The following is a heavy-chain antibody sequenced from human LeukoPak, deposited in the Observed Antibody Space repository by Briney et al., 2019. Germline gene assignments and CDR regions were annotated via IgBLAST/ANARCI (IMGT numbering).Heavy chain of an antibody. CDR1: GGTCSSYA. J-gene: IGHJ5*02. V-gene: IGHV1-69*13. CDR3: VQGGAIGYCSGGSCYGSSNWFDP. CDR2: IIPIFRTA. Sequence: GASVKVSCKASGGTCSSYAISWVRQAPGQGLEWMGGIIPIFRTANYAQKFQGRVTITADESTSTAYMELSSLRSEDTAVYYCVQGGAIGYCSGGSCYGSSNWFDPWGQGTLVTVSS. D-gene: IGHD2-15*01.